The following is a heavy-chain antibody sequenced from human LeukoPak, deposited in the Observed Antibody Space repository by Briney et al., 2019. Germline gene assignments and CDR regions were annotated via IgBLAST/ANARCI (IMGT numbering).Heavy chain of an antibody. CDR3: ARALLVRSGYNYSPNYFDY. D-gene: IGHD5-24*01. CDR1: GLTVNSNY. Sequence: GGSLRLSCAASGLTVNSNYMNWVRQAPGKGLQWVSVIYSGGTTYYADSVKGRFTISRDNSKNTLYLQMNSLRAEDTAVYYCARALLVRSGYNYSPNYFDYWGQGTLVTVSS. J-gene: IGHJ4*02. CDR2: IYSGGTT. V-gene: IGHV3-53*01.